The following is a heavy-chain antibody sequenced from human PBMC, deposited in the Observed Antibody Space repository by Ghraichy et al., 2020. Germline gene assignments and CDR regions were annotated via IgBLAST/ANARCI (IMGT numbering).Heavy chain of an antibody. Sequence: SETLSLTCTVSGGSISSYYWSWIRQPPGKGLEWIGYIYYSGSTNYNPSLKSRVTISVDTSKNQFSLKLSSVTAADTAVYYCARHGHYDILTGYYHYGMDVWGQGTTVTVSS. V-gene: IGHV4-59*08. CDR2: IYYSGST. CDR1: GGSISSYY. J-gene: IGHJ6*02. D-gene: IGHD3-9*01. CDR3: ARHGHYDILTGYYHYGMDV.